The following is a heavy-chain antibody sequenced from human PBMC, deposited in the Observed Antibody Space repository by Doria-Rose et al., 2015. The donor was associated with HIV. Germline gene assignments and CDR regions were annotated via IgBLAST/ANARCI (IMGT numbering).Heavy chain of an antibody. CDR1: GGSIRHYY. J-gene: IGHJ4*02. V-gene: IGHV4-59*01. CDR3: ARVLSGTYDY. Sequence: QAQLQEPGPGLVKPSETLSLTCSVSGGSIRHYYWSLIRQPPGQGLEYIGDLFYTGGTNYSTSLKSRVSISIDTSKNKFSLRLSSVTAADTAVYYCARVLSGTYDYWGQGTLVTVSS. CDR2: LFYTGGT. D-gene: IGHD1-26*01.